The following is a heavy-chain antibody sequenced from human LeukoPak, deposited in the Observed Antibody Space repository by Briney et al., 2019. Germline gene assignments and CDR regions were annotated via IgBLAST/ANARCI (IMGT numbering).Heavy chain of an antibody. CDR1: GGSFSGYY. D-gene: IGHD2-21*01. Sequence: PSETLSLTCGVYGGSFSGYYWSWIRQPPGKGLEWIGEINDSGRSNYKSSLKSRVTISEDTSKNQFSLKLSSVTAADTAVYYCARGVVIAPQTFDYWGQGTLVTVSS. J-gene: IGHJ4*02. CDR3: ARGVVIAPQTFDY. CDR2: INDSGRS. V-gene: IGHV4-34*01.